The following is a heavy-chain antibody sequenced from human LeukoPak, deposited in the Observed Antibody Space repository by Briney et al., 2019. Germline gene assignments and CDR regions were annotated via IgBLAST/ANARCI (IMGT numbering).Heavy chain of an antibody. J-gene: IGHJ4*02. D-gene: IGHD1-26*01. CDR3: AGGYSGSSRPYDY. CDR1: GRTFSSYA. CDR2: IIHILGTA. Sequence: ASATVSCTASGRTFSSYAISWVRQAPGQGLEWMGVIIHILGTANYAQKFQGRVTITKDESTSTAYMELSRLRSEDPAVYYCAGGYSGSSRPYDYWGQGTVVSVSS. V-gene: IGHV1-69*05.